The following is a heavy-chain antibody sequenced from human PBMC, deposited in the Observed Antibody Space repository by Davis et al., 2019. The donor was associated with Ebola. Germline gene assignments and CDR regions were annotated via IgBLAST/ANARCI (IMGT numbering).Heavy chain of an antibody. V-gene: IGHV3-11*01. CDR2: ISSSGSTI. CDR3: ARDRSDIVVVVAAHFDY. D-gene: IGHD2-15*01. Sequence: PGGSLRLSCAASGFTFSDYYMSWIRQAPGKGLEWVSYISSSGSTIYYADSVKGRFTISRDNAKNSLYLQMNSLRAEDTAVYYCARDRSDIVVVVAAHFDYWGQGTLVTVSS. CDR1: GFTFSDYY. J-gene: IGHJ4*02.